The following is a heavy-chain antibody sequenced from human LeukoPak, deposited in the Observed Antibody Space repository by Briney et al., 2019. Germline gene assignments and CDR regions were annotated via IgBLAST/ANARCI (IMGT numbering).Heavy chain of an antibody. V-gene: IGHV3-30*18. CDR3: AKELGWYCGGDCYSYYYYYGMDV. CDR2: ISYDGSNK. D-gene: IGHD2-21*02. CDR1: GFTFSSYG. J-gene: IGHJ6*02. Sequence: SGGSLRLSCAASGFTFSSYGMNWVRQAPGKGLEWVAVISYDGSNKYYADSVKGRFTISRDNSKNTLYLQMNSLRAEDTAVYYCAKELGWYCGGDCYSYYYYYGMDVWGQGTTVTVSS.